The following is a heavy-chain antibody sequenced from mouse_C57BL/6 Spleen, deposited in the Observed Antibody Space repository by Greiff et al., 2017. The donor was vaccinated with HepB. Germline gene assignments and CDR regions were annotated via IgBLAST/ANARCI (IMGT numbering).Heavy chain of an antibody. V-gene: IGHV1-7*01. CDR2: INPSSGYT. CDR1: GYTFTSYW. Sequence: VQRVESGAELAKPGASVKLSCKASGYTFTSYWMHWVKQRPGQGLEWIGYINPSSGYTKYNQKFKDKATLTADKSSSTAYMQLSSLTYEDSAVYYCARDYGSSYAYFDYWGQGTTLTVSS. D-gene: IGHD1-1*01. J-gene: IGHJ2*01. CDR3: ARDYGSSYAYFDY.